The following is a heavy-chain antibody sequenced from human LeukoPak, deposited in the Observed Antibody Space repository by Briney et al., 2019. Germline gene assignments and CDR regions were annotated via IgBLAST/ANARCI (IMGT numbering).Heavy chain of an antibody. V-gene: IGHV1-69*13. CDR3: ARDPDIVVVPAAISPYYGMDV. Sequence: ASVKVSCKASGGTFSSYAISWVRQAPGQGLEWMGGIIPIFGTANYAQKFQGRVTITADESTSTAYMELSSLRSEDTAVYYCARDPDIVVVPAAISPYYGMDVWGQGTTVTVSS. CDR1: GGTFSSYA. J-gene: IGHJ6*02. CDR2: IIPIFGTA. D-gene: IGHD2-2*01.